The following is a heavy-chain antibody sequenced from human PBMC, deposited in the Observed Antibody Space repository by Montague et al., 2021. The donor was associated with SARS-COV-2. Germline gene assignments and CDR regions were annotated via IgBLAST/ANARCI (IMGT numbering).Heavy chain of an antibody. CDR3: AHSPISLVRGIIPNWFDS. CDR2: IYWNDDK. Sequence: PELVKPTQTLTLTCTFSGFSLTTSGVGVGWIRQPPGEALEWLALIYWNDDKRYSPSLKSRLTITKDTSKNQVVLIMTNMDPVDTATYYCAHSPISLVRGIIPNWFDSWGQGTLVTVSS. D-gene: IGHD3-10*01. J-gene: IGHJ5*01. CDR1: GFSLTTSGVG. V-gene: IGHV2-5*01.